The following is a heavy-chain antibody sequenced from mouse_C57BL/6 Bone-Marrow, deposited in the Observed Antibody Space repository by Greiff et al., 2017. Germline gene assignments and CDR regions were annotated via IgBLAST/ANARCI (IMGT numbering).Heavy chain of an antibody. Sequence: EVKLMESGGGLVKPGGSLKLSCAASGFTFSSYAMSWVRQTPEKRLEWVATISDGGSYTYYPDNVKGQFTIFRDNAKNNLYLQMSHMKSEDTAMYYCARDGSSADYGGQGTTLTVSS. V-gene: IGHV5-4*01. CDR2: ISDGGSYT. CDR1: GFTFSSYA. J-gene: IGHJ2*01. CDR3: ARDGSSADY. D-gene: IGHD1-1*01.